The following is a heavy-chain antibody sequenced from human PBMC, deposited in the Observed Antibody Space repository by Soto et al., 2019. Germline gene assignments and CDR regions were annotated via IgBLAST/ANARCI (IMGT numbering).Heavy chain of an antibody. J-gene: IGHJ6*02. CDR2: MYKTGST. Sequence: SGTLSLTCTVSGGSISSGDYYWSWIRQPPGKGLEWIGYMYKTGSTVYNPSLKSRVTISVDTSKNQFYLKVNSVTAADTAVYYCARDLWGYCGTDCYPLDVWGQGTTVTVSS. V-gene: IGHV4-61*08. D-gene: IGHD2-21*02. CDR1: GGSISSGDYY. CDR3: ARDLWGYCGTDCYPLDV.